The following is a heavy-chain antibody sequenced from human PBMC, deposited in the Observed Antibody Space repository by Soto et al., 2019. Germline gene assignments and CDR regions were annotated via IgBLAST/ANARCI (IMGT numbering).Heavy chain of an antibody. CDR3: ARDYSGYSQNSSSWYFYYGMDV. J-gene: IGHJ6*02. Sequence: ASVKVSCKASGYTFTSYYMHWVRQAPGQGLEWMGIINPSGGSTSYAQKFQGRVTMTRDTSTSTVYMELSSLRSEDTAVYYCARDYSGYSQNSSSWYFYYGMDVWGQGTTVTVSS. CDR2: INPSGGST. V-gene: IGHV1-46*01. D-gene: IGHD6-13*01. CDR1: GYTFTSYY.